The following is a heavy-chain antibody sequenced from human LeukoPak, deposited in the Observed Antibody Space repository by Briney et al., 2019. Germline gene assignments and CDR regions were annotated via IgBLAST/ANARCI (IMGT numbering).Heavy chain of an antibody. CDR2: ISYDGSNK. CDR3: AKEIHLGGRYYYDSSGYYPDY. D-gene: IGHD3-22*01. J-gene: IGHJ4*02. Sequence: GGSLRLSCAASGLTFSSYGMHWVRQAPGKGLEWVAVISYDGSNKYYADSVKGRFTISRDNSKNTLYLQMNSLRAEDTAVYYCAKEIHLGGRYYYDSSGYYPDYWGQGTLVTVSS. V-gene: IGHV3-30*18. CDR1: GLTFSSYG.